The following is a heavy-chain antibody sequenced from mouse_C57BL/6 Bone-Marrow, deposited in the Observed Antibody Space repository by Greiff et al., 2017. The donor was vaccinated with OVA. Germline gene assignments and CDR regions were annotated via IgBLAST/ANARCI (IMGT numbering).Heavy chain of an antibody. J-gene: IGHJ4*01. V-gene: IGHV1-74*01. CDR3: AIYDGYYVAMDY. Sequence: VQLQQPGAELVKPGASVKVSCKASGYTFTSYWMHWVKQRPGQGLEWIGRIHPSASDTNYNQTFKGKATLTVDKSSSTAYMQLSSLTSEDSAVYYCAIYDGYYVAMDYWGQGTSVTVSS. CDR2: IHPSASDT. D-gene: IGHD2-3*01. CDR1: GYTFTSYW.